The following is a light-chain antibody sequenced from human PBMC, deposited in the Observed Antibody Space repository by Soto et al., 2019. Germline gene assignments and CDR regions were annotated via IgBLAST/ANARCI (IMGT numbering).Light chain of an antibody. CDR2: EVT. CDR1: SGDIGSYTY. V-gene: IGLV2-23*02. CDR3: CSSGGSPTYV. Sequence: QSVLTQPASVSGSPGQSITISCTGTSGDIGSYTYVSWYQQYPGKAPKLLISEVTNRPSGVSNRFSGSKSGNTASLTISGLKVEDEADYYCCSSGGSPTYVFGTGTKVTVL. J-gene: IGLJ1*01.